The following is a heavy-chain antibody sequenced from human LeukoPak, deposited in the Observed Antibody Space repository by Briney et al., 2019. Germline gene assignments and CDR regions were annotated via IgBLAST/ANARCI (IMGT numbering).Heavy chain of an antibody. CDR2: ISAYNGNT. CDR3: ARGSYYDSSGYPHSDY. Sequence: ASVKVSCKASGYTFTSYGISWVRQAPGQGLEWMGWISAYNGNTNYAQKLQGRVTMTTDTSTSTAYMELRSLRSDDTAVYYCARGSYYDSSGYPHSDYWGQGTLVTVSS. J-gene: IGHJ4*02. CDR1: GYTFTSYG. D-gene: IGHD3-22*01. V-gene: IGHV1-18*01.